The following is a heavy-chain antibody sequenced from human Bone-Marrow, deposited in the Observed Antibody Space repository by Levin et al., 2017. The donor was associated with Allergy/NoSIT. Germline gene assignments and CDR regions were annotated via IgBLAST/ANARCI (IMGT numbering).Heavy chain of an antibody. Sequence: GESLKIFCAASGFILSSYTMSWVRQAPGKGLEWVSGVSGNGVSIYYADSVKGRFTISRDNPKNTLYLQMNGLRAEDTAVYYCAKDLRQGYSSGSYYFDYWGQGTLVTVSS. D-gene: IGHD5-18*01. CDR3: AKDLRQGYSSGSYYFDY. J-gene: IGHJ4*02. CDR2: VSGNGVSI. CDR1: GFILSSYT. V-gene: IGHV3-23*01.